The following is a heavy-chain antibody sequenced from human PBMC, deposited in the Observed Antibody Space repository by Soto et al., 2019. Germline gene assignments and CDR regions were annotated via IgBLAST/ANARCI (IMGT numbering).Heavy chain of an antibody. J-gene: IGHJ6*03. V-gene: IGHV3-23*01. CDR3: AKDSPHYDFWSPSYYYMDV. Sequence: GGSLRLSCAASGFTFSSYAMSWVRQAPGKGLEWVSAISGSGGSTYYADSVKGRFTISRDNSKNTLYLQMNSLRAEDTAVYYCAKDSPHYDFWSPSYYYMDVWGKGTTVTVSS. CDR2: ISGSGGST. CDR1: GFTFSSYA. D-gene: IGHD3-3*01.